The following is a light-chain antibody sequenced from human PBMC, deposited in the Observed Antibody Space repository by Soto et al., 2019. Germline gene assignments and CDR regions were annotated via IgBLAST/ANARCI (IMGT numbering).Light chain of an antibody. CDR3: QTWGSGIVV. Sequence: QLVLTQSRSASASLGASVKLTCTLSSGHSSYAIAWHQQQPEKGPRYLMKLNSDGSHSKGDVIPDRFSGSSSGAERYLTISSHESEDEADYYCQTWGSGIVVFGGGTKLTVL. J-gene: IGLJ2*01. CDR1: SGHSSYA. V-gene: IGLV4-69*01. CDR2: LNSDGSH.